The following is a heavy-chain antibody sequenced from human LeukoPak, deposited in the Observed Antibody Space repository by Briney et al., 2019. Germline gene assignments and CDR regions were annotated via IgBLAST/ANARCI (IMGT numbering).Heavy chain of an antibody. Sequence: SGKVSCKASGGTFSTHGISWVRQPPAQGLEWMGRIIPIFGTTNYAQNFQGRGTITADKSTGKVHMDFSSLRSEDTAVHYCARGFGVDYYYYMDVWDEGTTVIVSS. CDR2: IIPIFGTT. CDR1: GGTFSTHG. D-gene: IGHD3-3*01. CDR3: ARGFGVDYYYYMDV. V-gene: IGHV1-69*06. J-gene: IGHJ6*03.